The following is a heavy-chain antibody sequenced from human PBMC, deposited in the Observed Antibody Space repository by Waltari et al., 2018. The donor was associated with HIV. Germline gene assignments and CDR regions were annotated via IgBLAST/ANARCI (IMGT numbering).Heavy chain of an antibody. Sequence: QALLVDSGGGVVPPGGSVMLACAASGFPFSGSDIHWGRRAPGKGLEWVAFIRHDDSNRYYRDSVKGRFTISRDNSKNTVDLQMNNLKAEDTAVYYCGKDSNYFYDSTGYYCDFWGQGTLVTVSS. V-gene: IGHV3-30*02. CDR3: GKDSNYFYDSTGYYCDF. D-gene: IGHD3-3*01. J-gene: IGHJ4*02. CDR1: GFPFSGSD. CDR2: IRHDDSNR.